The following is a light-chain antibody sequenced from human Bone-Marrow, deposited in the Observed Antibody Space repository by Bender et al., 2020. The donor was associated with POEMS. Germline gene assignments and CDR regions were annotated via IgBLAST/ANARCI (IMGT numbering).Light chain of an antibody. Sequence: FDLTQPPSVSVSPGQTAIFPCSGDNLGDKSACWYQQRPGQSPMLFIYQDDKRPPGIPDPVSSSNSGNTATLIISGTQAVDEADYYCQSWDRTTVVFGGGTKLTVL. V-gene: IGLV3-1*01. CDR3: QSWDRTTVV. J-gene: IGLJ2*01. CDR2: QDD. CDR1: NLGDKS.